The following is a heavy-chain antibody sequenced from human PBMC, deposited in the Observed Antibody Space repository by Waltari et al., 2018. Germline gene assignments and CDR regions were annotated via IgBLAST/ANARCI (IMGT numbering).Heavy chain of an antibody. CDR1: DFFFNTFN. V-gene: IGHV3-48*01. Sequence: EVNLEESGGDLVQPGGSLRLSCATSDFFFNTFNMNWVRQSPMRGLEWVASIGSTGSIHYADSVKGRFIIARDNGKSSLSLQMDSLRAEDTGVYYCVRETPITSRFESWGQGTPVTVSS. D-gene: IGHD5-12*01. CDR2: IGSTGSI. J-gene: IGHJ4*02. CDR3: VRETPITSRFES.